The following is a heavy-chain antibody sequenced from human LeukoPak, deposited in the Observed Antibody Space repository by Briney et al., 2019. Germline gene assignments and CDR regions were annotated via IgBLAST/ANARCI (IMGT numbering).Heavy chain of an antibody. CDR3: ARGPIAARHINYYFDY. CDR2: IIPIFGIA. CDR1: GGTFSSYA. Sequence: GASVKVSCKASGGTFSSYAISWVRQAPGQGLEWMGRIIPIFGIANYAQKFQGRVTITADKSTSTAYMELSSLRSEDTAVYYCARGPIAARHINYYFDYWGQGTLVTVSS. V-gene: IGHV1-69*04. D-gene: IGHD6-6*01. J-gene: IGHJ4*02.